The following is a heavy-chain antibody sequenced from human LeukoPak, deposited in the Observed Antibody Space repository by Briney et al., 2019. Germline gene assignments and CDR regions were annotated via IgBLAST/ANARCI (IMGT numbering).Heavy chain of an antibody. Sequence: SETLSLTCTVPGGSISNYYWSWIRQPPGKGLEWITYIHYSGSTHYSPSLKSRVTISLDTSKNQFSLKLSSVTAADTAVYYCARSPGWAAAGNEYYFDYWGQGTLVTVSS. CDR3: ARSPGWAAAGNEYYFDY. V-gene: IGHV4-59*01. D-gene: IGHD6-13*01. J-gene: IGHJ4*02. CDR2: IHYSGST. CDR1: GGSISNYY.